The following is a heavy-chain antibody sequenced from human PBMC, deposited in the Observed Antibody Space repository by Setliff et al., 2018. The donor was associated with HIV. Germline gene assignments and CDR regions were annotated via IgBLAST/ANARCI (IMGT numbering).Heavy chain of an antibody. CDR2: ISYSGNA. J-gene: IGHJ5*02. CDR3: ARRGSSWYSHWFDP. V-gene: IGHV4-39*01. Sequence: PSETLSLTCTVSGDSISTSRYYWGWVRQPPGKGLEWIGTISYSGNAYYNPSLKSRVTISVDTSKSQFSLNVKSMTAADTAIYYCARRGSSWYSHWFDPWGQGTLVTVSS. CDR1: GDSISTSRYY. D-gene: IGHD6-13*01.